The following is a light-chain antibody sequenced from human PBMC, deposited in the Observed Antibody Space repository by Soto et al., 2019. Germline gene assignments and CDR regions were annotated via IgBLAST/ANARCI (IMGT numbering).Light chain of an antibody. Sequence: QSALTQPASVSGSPGQSITISCTGTSSDVGSYNLVSWYQQHPGKAPKLMIYEVSKRPSGVSNRFSGSKSGNTASLTISGLQAEHEADYYCCSYAGSSTFHYVFGTGTKVTVL. V-gene: IGLV2-23*02. CDR1: SSDVGSYNL. CDR2: EVS. J-gene: IGLJ1*01. CDR3: CSYAGSSTFHYV.